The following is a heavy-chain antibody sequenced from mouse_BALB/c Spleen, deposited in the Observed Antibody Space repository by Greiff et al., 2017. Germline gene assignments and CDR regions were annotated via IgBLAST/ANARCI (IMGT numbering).Heavy chain of an antibody. V-gene: IGHV1-82*01. Sequence: QVTLKVSGPELVKPGASVKISCKASGYAFSSSWMNWVKQRPGQGLEWIGRIYPGDGDTNYNGKFKGKATLTADKSSSTAYMQLSSLTSVDSAVYFCARWGGSYAMDYWGQGTSVTVSS. J-gene: IGHJ4*01. D-gene: IGHD1-1*02. CDR2: IYPGDGDT. CDR3: ARWGGSYAMDY. CDR1: GYAFSSSW.